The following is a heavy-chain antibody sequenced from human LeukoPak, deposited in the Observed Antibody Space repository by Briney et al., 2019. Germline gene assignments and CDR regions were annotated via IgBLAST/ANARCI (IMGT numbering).Heavy chain of an antibody. D-gene: IGHD3-10*01. V-gene: IGHV4-61*01. CDR1: GGSVSSGSYY. CDR2: IYYSGST. J-gene: IGHJ4*02. CDR3: AREIGPRVRGVMGADYYFDY. Sequence: PSETLSLTCTVSGGSVSSGSYYWSWIRQPPGKGLEWIGYIYYSGSTNYNPSRKSRVTISVDTSKNQFSLKLSSVTAADTAVYYCAREIGPRVRGVMGADYYFDYWGQGTLVTVSS.